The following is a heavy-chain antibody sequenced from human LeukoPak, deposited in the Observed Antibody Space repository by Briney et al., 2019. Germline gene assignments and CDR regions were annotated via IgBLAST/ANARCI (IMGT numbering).Heavy chain of an antibody. Sequence: PSETLSLTCTVSGASISSGRYFWSWIRQSAGKGLEWIGRIYASGTTNDNPSLISRVTISVDTSKNQFSLKLNSVTAADTAVYYCARGYSNYHSYYYMDVWGKGTTVTVSS. CDR1: GASISSGRYF. D-gene: IGHD4-11*01. CDR3: ARGYSNYHSYYYMDV. CDR2: IYASGTT. V-gene: IGHV4-61*02. J-gene: IGHJ6*03.